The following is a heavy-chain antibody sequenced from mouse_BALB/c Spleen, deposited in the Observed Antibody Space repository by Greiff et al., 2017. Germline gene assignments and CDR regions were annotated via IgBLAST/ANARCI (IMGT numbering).Heavy chain of an antibody. V-gene: IGHV2-6-7*01. D-gene: IGHD2-1*01. CDR2: IWGDGST. CDR3: AREGNGNYGAMDY. Sequence: VHLVESGPGLVAPSQSLSITCTVSGFSLTGYGVNWVRQPPGKGLEWLGMIWGDGSTDYNSALKSRLSISKDNSKSQVFLKMNSLQTDDTARYYCAREGNGNYGAMDYWGQGTSVTVSS. CDR1: GFSLTGYG. J-gene: IGHJ4*01.